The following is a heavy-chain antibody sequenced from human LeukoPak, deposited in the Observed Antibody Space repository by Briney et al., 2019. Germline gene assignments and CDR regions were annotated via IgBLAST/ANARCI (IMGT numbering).Heavy chain of an antibody. D-gene: IGHD2-2*01. V-gene: IGHV4-59*01. CDR2: IYYSGST. Sequence: PSETLSLTCTVSGGSISSYYWSWIRQPPGQGLEWIGYIYYSGSTNYNPSLKSRVIISVDTSKNQFSLKLTSLTAADTAVYYCARDGRASSRDYFDYWGQGILVTVSS. CDR3: ARDGRASSRDYFDY. J-gene: IGHJ4*02. CDR1: GGSISSYY.